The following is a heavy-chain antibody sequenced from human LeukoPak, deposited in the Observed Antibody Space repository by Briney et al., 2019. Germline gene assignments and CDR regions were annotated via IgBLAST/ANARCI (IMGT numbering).Heavy chain of an antibody. CDR1: EFTFSSYA. J-gene: IGHJ4*02. Sequence: QTGGSLRLSCAASEFTFSSYAMSWVRQAPGKGLEWVSGLNWDGGTTGHADSVKGRFTISRDNAKNSLYLQMNSLKAEDTALYYRARAQTYGDYRLLLDYWGQGTLVTVSS. V-gene: IGHV3-20*04. CDR3: ARAQTYGDYRLLLDY. CDR2: LNWDGGTT. D-gene: IGHD4-17*01.